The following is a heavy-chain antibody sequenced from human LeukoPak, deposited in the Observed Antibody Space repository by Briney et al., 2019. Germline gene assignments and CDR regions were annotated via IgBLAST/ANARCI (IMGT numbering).Heavy chain of an antibody. V-gene: IGHV4-61*02. D-gene: IGHD2-2*01. J-gene: IGHJ4*02. Sequence: SQTLSLTCPVSGDSIGSGSFCWNWVRQPAGTGLEWIGRICASGSTDYNPSLKSRVTISVDTSKNQFSLKLSSVTAADTAVYYCARLPAYCSSTSCYYDYWGQGTLVTVSS. CDR2: ICASGST. CDR3: ARLPAYCSSTSCYYDY. CDR1: GDSIGSGSFC.